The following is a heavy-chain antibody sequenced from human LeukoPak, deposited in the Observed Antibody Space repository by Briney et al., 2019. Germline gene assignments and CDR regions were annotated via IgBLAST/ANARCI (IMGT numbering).Heavy chain of an antibody. Sequence: PSETLSLTCAVYGVSFSGYYWSWIRQPPGKGLEWIGEINHSGSTKYNPSLKRLITISVDTYKNQFSLKLGSVTAADTAVYYCARAPGYCSGGSCYEGGYWGQGTLVTVSS. D-gene: IGHD2-15*01. CDR1: GVSFSGYY. J-gene: IGHJ4*02. CDR3: ARAPGYCSGGSCYEGGY. V-gene: IGHV4-34*01. CDR2: INHSGST.